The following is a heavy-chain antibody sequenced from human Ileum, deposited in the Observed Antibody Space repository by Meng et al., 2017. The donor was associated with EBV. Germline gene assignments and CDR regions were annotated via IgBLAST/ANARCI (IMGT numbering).Heavy chain of an antibody. CDR3: ASHRPFGEWYSLDH. CDR2: VYFTGST. V-gene: IGHV4-39*01. Sequence: QVQLEGSGPELVKPSETLSLTCSVSGGSLSSTRTYWGWVRQPPGKGLEWIGTVYFTGSTYYNPSLKSRVSISVDTSKNQFSLELNSVTAADTAVYYCASHRPFGEWYSLDHWGQGTLVTVSS. CDR1: GGSLSSTRTY. D-gene: IGHD3-10*01. J-gene: IGHJ4*02.